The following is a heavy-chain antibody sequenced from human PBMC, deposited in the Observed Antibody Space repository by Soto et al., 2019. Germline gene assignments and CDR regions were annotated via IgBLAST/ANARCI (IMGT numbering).Heavy chain of an antibody. D-gene: IGHD6-6*01. J-gene: IGHJ4*02. CDR2: IYSDGST. CDR3: ARAAYSSSSFLFDY. V-gene: IGHV3-53*01. CDR1: GFTVSSNY. Sequence: GGSLRLSCAASGFTVSSNYMSWVRQAPGKGLEWVSVIYSDGSTYYADSVKGRLTISIDNSKNTLYLQMNSLRAEDTAVYYCARAAYSSSSFLFDYWGQGTLVTVSS.